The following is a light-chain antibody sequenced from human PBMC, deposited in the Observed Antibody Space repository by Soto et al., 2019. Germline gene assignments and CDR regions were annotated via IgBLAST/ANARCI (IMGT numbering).Light chain of an antibody. CDR2: DAS. CDR1: QSVSSY. J-gene: IGKJ5*01. Sequence: EIVLTQSPATLSLSPGERATLSCMASQSVSSYLALYQQKPGQAPRLLIYDASNRATGIPARFSGSGSGTDFTLTISSLEPEDFAVYYCQQRSNWPITFGQGTRLEIK. V-gene: IGKV3-11*01. CDR3: QQRSNWPIT.